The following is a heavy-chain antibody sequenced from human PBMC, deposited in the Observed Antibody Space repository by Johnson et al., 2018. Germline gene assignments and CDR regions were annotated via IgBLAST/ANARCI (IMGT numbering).Heavy chain of an antibody. J-gene: IGHJ6*02. CDR3: ARDPRYYYYGMDV. CDR1: GGSISSYY. V-gene: IGHV4-59*01. Sequence: QVQLQESGPGLVKPSETLSLTCTVSGGSISSYYWSWIRQPPGKGLEWIGYIYYSGSTNYNPSLKSRVTISVDTSKNQFSLKLSSVTAADTAVYYCARDPRYYYYGMDVWGQGTTVTVSS. CDR2: IYYSGST.